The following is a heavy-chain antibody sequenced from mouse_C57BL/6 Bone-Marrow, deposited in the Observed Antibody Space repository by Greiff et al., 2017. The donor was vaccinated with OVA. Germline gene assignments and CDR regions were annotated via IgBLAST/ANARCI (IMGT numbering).Heavy chain of an antibody. CDR1: GFSLTSYG. Sequence: QVQLQQSGPGLVQPSQSLSITCTVSGFSLTSYGVHWVRQSPGKGLEWLGVIWSGGSTDYNAAFISRLSISKDNSKSQVFFKMNSLQADDTAIYYCARNGLGRAYWGQGTLVTVSA. CDR3: ARNGLGRAY. D-gene: IGHD4-1*01. J-gene: IGHJ3*01. CDR2: IWSGGST. V-gene: IGHV2-2*01.